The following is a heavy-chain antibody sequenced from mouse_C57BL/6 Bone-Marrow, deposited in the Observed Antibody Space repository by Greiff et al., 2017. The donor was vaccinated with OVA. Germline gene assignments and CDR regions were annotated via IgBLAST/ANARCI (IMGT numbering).Heavy chain of an antibody. V-gene: IGHV5-4*01. CDR3: ARERIYDGNSRVYFDY. D-gene: IGHD2-3*01. CDR2: ISDGGSYT. J-gene: IGHJ2*01. Sequence: EVKLVESGGGLVKPGGSLKLSCAASGFTFSSYAMSWVRQTPEKRLEWVATISDGGSYTYYPDNVKGRFTISRDNAKNNLYLQMSHLKSEDTAMYYCARERIYDGNSRVYFDYWGQGTTLTVSS. CDR1: GFTFSSYA.